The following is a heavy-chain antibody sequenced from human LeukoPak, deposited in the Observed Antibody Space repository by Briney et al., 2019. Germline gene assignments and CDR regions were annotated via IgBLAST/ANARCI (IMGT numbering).Heavy chain of an antibody. CDR1: GFTFGNHA. Sequence: GGSLRLSCAASGFTFGNHAMHWVRQAPGMGLEWVAVISYEASNKYYADSVKGRFTISRDNSKNMLYLQMNSLRAEDTAVYYCARDYLVGCTDTICYPIDYWGQGTLVTVAS. J-gene: IGHJ4*02. D-gene: IGHD2-8*02. CDR2: ISYEASNK. CDR3: ARDYLVGCTDTICYPIDY. V-gene: IGHV3-30*01.